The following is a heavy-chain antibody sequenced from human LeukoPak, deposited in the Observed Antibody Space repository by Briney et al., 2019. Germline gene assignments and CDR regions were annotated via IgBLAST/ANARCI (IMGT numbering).Heavy chain of an antibody. Sequence: ASVKVSCKASGYTFTSYGISWVRQAPGQGLEWMGWISAYNGNTNYAQKLQGRVTMTTDTSTSTAYMELRSLRSDDTAVYYCARDPQYDFWGGYSRGAFDIWGQGTMVTVSS. J-gene: IGHJ3*02. CDR2: ISAYNGNT. V-gene: IGHV1-18*01. CDR3: ARDPQYDFWGGYSRGAFDI. CDR1: GYTFTSYG. D-gene: IGHD3-3*01.